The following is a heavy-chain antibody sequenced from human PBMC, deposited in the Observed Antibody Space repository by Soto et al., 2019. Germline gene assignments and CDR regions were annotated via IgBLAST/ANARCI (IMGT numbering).Heavy chain of an antibody. V-gene: IGHV1-18*01. CDR2: ISAYNGNT. Sequence: ASVKVSCKASGYTFTSYGISWVRQAPGQGLDWMGWISAYNGNTNYAQKLQGRVTMTTDTSTSTAYMELRSLRSDDTAVYYCARDDLSSYCGGDCSSMSDYWGQGTLVTVSS. J-gene: IGHJ4*02. D-gene: IGHD2-21*02. CDR1: GYTFTSYG. CDR3: ARDDLSSYCGGDCSSMSDY.